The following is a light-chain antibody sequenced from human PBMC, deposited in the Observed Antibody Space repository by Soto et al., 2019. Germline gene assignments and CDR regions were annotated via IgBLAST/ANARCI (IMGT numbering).Light chain of an antibody. CDR2: DAS. J-gene: IGKJ5*01. Sequence: EIVLTQSPGTLSLSPGERATLSCRASQSVSTYLAWYQQKPGQAPRFLIYDASNRATGIPARFSGSGSGTDFTLTISSLEPEDFAIYYCQYRHNWPPACGQGTRREIK. V-gene: IGKV3-11*01. CDR3: QYRHNWPPA. CDR1: QSVSTY.